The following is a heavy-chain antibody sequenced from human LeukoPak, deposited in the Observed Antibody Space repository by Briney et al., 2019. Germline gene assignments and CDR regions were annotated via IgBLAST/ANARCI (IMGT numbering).Heavy chain of an antibody. Sequence: SETLSLTCTVSGGSIGSSSYYWDWIRQPPGKGLEWIGSIYYSGSTHYNSSLKSRVTISVDTSKNQFSLRLSSVTAADTAVYYCARIPYDYYYYMDVWGKGTTVTVSS. CDR1: GGSIGSSSYY. J-gene: IGHJ6*03. D-gene: IGHD3-16*01. CDR3: ARIPYDYYYYMDV. CDR2: IYYSGST. V-gene: IGHV4-39*01.